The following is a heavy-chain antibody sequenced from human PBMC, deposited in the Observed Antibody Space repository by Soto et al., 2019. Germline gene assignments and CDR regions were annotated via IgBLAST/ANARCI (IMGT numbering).Heavy chain of an antibody. CDR2: INAGNGNT. CDR3: ARGGSSWSTYYYYYMDV. D-gene: IGHD6-13*01. CDR1: GYTFTSYA. V-gene: IGHV1-3*01. Sequence: ASVKVSCKASGYTFTSYAMHWVRQAPGQRLEWMGWINAGNGNTKYSQKFQGRVTITRDTSASTAYMELSSLRSEDTAVYYCARGGSSWSTYYYYYMDVWGKGTTVTVSS. J-gene: IGHJ6*03.